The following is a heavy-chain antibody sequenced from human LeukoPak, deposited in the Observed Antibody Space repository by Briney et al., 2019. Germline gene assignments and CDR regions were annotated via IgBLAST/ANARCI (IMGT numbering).Heavy chain of an antibody. CDR1: GYTFTGYY. D-gene: IGHD1-26*01. Sequence: ASVKVSCKASGYTFTGYYMHWVRQAPGQGLEWMGWINPNSGGTNYAQKFQGRVTMTRDTSISKAYMELSRLRSDDTAVYYCARGTGGSYFLSGGLNAFDIWGQGTMVTVSS. CDR3: ARGTGGSYFLSGGLNAFDI. J-gene: IGHJ3*02. V-gene: IGHV1-2*02. CDR2: INPNSGGT.